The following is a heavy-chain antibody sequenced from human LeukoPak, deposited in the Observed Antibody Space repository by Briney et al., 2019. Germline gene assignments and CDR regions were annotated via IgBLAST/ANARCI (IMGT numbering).Heavy chain of an antibody. D-gene: IGHD6-13*01. V-gene: IGHV3-23*01. CDR1: GFTFSSYA. Sequence: PGGSLRLSCAASGFTFSSYAMTWVRQAPGKGLEWVSAIGGSGGSTYYADSVKGRFTISRDNSKTTLYVQMNSLRADDTAVYYCARGTAWYSSSWYFDYWGQGTLVTVSS. J-gene: IGHJ4*02. CDR2: IGGSGGST. CDR3: ARGTAWYSSSWYFDY.